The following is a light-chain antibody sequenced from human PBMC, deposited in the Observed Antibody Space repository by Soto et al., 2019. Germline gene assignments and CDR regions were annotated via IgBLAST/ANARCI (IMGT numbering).Light chain of an antibody. Sequence: VMTQAPATLSVSPGERATLSCRASQTINNNVAWYQLKDGQVPRLVIYGASTRATDIPARFSGSGSGTDFTLTISRLEPEDFAVYYCHQYDSWTFGQGTKVDIK. CDR2: GAS. J-gene: IGKJ1*01. CDR1: QTINNN. V-gene: IGKV3-15*01. CDR3: HQYDSWT.